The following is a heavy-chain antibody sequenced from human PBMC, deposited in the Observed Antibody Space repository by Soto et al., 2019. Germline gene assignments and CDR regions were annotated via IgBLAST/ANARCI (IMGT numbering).Heavy chain of an antibody. Sequence: SETLSLTCTVSGATISSRDFFCGWFRQPPGKGLEWIATIDNDGATYYTPSLKSRVTMSKDTSKNQFSLQLTSVTAADTAVYFCARPLPGMFGHFDSWGQGTLVTVS. V-gene: IGHV4-39*01. J-gene: IGHJ4*02. CDR2: IDNDGAT. D-gene: IGHD3-10*02. CDR3: ARPLPGMFGHFDS. CDR1: GATISSRDFF.